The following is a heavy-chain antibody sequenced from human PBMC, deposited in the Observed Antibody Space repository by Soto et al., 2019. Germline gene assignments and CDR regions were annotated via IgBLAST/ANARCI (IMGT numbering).Heavy chain of an antibody. Sequence: QVQLQESGPRLVKPSETLSLTCTVSGGSITKYYCSWFRQPPGKGLEWIGYINYDGYSAYNLSLKRRVTLSMDASKTQFSLMLESVTATDTAVYYCARHGFGPLHGLVDVWGPGTTVIVSS. D-gene: IGHD3-10*01. CDR3: ARHGFGPLHGLVDV. V-gene: IGHV4-59*08. CDR2: INYDGYS. CDR1: GGSITKYY. J-gene: IGHJ6*02.